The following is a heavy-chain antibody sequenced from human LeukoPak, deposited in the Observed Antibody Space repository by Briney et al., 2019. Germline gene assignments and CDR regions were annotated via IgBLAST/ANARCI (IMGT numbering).Heavy chain of an antibody. CDR2: IYYSGST. Sequence: SETLSLTCTVSGGSISSSGCYWGWIRQPPGKGLEWIGNIYYSGSTNYNPSLRSRVIISVDTSKNQFSLKLTSVTAADTAVYFCARQRTIAATGMSLYFDSWGPGTPVTVSS. J-gene: IGHJ4*02. CDR3: ARQRTIAATGMSLYFDS. D-gene: IGHD6-13*01. CDR1: GGSISSSGCY. V-gene: IGHV4-39*01.